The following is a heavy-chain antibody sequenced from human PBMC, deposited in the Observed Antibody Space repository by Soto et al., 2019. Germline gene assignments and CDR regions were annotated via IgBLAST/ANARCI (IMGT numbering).Heavy chain of an antibody. CDR3: ARRIYESSGYDAFDI. D-gene: IGHD3-22*01. V-gene: IGHV5-51*01. CDR1: GYNFTRDW. CDR2: MYPGDSET. J-gene: IGHJ3*02. Sequence: PGESLKISCKGSGYNFTRDWIGWVRQMPGKGLEWMGIMYPGDSETRYSPSFQGQVTISADKSISTAYLQWSSLKASDSAMFYCARRIYESSGYDAFDIWGEGTMVTVSS.